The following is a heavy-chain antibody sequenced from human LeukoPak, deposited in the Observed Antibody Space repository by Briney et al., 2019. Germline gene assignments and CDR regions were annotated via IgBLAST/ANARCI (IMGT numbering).Heavy chain of an antibody. J-gene: IGHJ4*02. Sequence: EGSLRLSCAASGLTFSSYSMKWVRQAPGKGLEWVSYISSSGSNIYHADSVKGRFTISRDNAKNSLYLQMNSLRAEDTAVYYCATGNWSGRFDYWGQGTLVTVSS. CDR3: ATGNWSGRFDY. CDR2: ISSSGSNI. CDR1: GLTFSSYS. V-gene: IGHV3-48*04.